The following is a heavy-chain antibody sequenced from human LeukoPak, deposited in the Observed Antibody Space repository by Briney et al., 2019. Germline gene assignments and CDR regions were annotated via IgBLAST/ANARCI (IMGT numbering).Heavy chain of an antibody. J-gene: IGHJ6*03. CDR2: IYYSGST. D-gene: IGHD4-17*01. Sequence: SETLSLTCTVSGGSISSYYWSWIRQPPGKGLEWIGYIYYSGSTNYNPSLKSRVTISVDTSKNQFSLKLSSVTAADTAVYYCARGVVTTVYYYYMDVWGKGTTVTVSS. V-gene: IGHV4-59*01. CDR3: ARGVVTTVYYYYMDV. CDR1: GGSISSYY.